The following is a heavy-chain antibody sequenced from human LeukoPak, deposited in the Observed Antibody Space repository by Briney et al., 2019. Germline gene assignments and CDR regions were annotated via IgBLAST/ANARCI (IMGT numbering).Heavy chain of an antibody. D-gene: IGHD3-22*01. CDR2: IYPGDSDT. V-gene: IGHV5-51*01. CDR1: GYSFTTYW. CDR3: ARRGVVTSSEGFFDY. Sequence: GESLKISCKGSGYSFTTYWIGWVRQMPGKGLEWMGIIYPGDSDTRYSPSFQGQVSFSADKSTSTAYLQWSSLKASDTAIYYCARRGVVTSSEGFFDYWAREPWSASPQ. J-gene: IGHJ4*02.